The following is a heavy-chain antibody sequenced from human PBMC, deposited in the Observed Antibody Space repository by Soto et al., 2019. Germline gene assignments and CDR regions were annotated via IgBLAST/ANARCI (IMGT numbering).Heavy chain of an antibody. J-gene: IGHJ4*02. D-gene: IGHD6-13*01. CDR1: GGSISSSSYY. Sequence: QLQLQESGPGLVKPSETLSLTCTVSGGSISSSSYYWGWIRQPPGKGLEWIGSIYYSGSTYYNPSLKSRVTISVDTSKNQFSLKLSSVTAADTAVYYCAYQASRSWEARRFDYWGQGTLVTVSS. V-gene: IGHV4-39*01. CDR2: IYYSGST. CDR3: AYQASRSWEARRFDY.